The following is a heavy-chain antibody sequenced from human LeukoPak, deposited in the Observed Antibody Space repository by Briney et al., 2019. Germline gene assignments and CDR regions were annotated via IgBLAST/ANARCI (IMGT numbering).Heavy chain of an antibody. Sequence: ASVKVSCKASGYTFTGYYMHWVRQAPGQGLEWMGWINPNSGGTNYAQKFQGRVTMTTDTSTSTAYMDLRSLRSDDTAVYYCARVLRGSPAAPDRDWFDPWGQGTLVTVSS. D-gene: IGHD2-2*01. CDR3: ARVLRGSPAAPDRDWFDP. CDR2: INPNSGGT. J-gene: IGHJ5*02. CDR1: GYTFTGYY. V-gene: IGHV1-2*02.